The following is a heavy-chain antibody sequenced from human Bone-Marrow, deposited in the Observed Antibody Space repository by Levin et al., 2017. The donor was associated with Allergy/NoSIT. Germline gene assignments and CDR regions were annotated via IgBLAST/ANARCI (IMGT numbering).Heavy chain of an antibody. D-gene: IGHD2-2*02. J-gene: IGHJ6*02. CDR1: GFTFSNYG. V-gene: IGHV3-30*18. Sequence: GGSLRLSCAASGFTFSNYGMHWVRQAPGKGLEWVTVISDDGRNKYYADSVKGRFTISRDNSKNTLYLQMNSLRAEDTAVYYCSKDGADVTVAIRYYGMDVWGQGTTVTVSS. CDR3: SKDGADVTVAIRYYGMDV. CDR2: ISDDGRNK.